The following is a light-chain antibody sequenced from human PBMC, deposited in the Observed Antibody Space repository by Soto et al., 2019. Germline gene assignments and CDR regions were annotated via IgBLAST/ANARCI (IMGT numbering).Light chain of an antibody. Sequence: EIVMTQSPATLSVSPGERATLSCSASQSISSNLAWYQQKPGQAPRLLIYGASTRATAIPARFSGSGSGTQFTLTITSLQSEDFAVYYCQHYNNWPPWTFGQGTRVEVK. V-gene: IGKV3-15*01. CDR3: QHYNNWPPWT. CDR2: GAS. J-gene: IGKJ1*01. CDR1: QSISSN.